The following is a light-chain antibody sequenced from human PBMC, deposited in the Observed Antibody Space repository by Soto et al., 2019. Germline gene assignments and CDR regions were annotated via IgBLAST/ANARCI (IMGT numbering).Light chain of an antibody. CDR1: SSDIGGYNY. J-gene: IGLJ3*02. Sequence: QSALTQPPSASGSPGQSVTISCTGTSSDIGGYNYVSWYQQHPGKAPKLMISEFSRRPSGVPDRFSGSKSGNTASLTVSGLQAEDEADYYCNSYAGSNNWVFGGGTKLTVL. V-gene: IGLV2-8*01. CDR3: NSYAGSNNWV. CDR2: EFS.